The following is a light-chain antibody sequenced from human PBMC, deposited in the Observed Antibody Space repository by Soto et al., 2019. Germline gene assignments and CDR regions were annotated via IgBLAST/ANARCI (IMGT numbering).Light chain of an antibody. J-gene: IGKJ4*01. CDR3: QQHGTSPI. CDR2: GAS. Sequence: ELVLTQTPGTLSLSRGGRSTLSCTASQAVSSILLAWYQQKPGQAPRLLIYGASSRATGIPDRFSGSGSGTDFTLTVSRLEPEDFAVYYCQQHGTSPIFGGGTKVDIK. CDR1: QAVSSIL. V-gene: IGKV3-20*01.